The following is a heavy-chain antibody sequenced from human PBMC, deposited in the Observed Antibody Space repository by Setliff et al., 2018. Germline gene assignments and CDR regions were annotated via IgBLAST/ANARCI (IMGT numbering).Heavy chain of an antibody. CDR3: RVWVDMIEVDS. CDR1: GASFSGTY. Sequence: SETLSLTCAVYGASFSGTYCSWIRQSPGKGLEWIGEINHTGSPNWIGEINHSGSPNYNPSLKSRVTMSVDTSKNQFTLKLTSVTAADTAVYYCRVWVDMIEVDSWAQGTLVTVSS. D-gene: IGHD3-22*01. J-gene: IGHJ4*02. CDR2: INHSGSP. V-gene: IGHV4-34*01.